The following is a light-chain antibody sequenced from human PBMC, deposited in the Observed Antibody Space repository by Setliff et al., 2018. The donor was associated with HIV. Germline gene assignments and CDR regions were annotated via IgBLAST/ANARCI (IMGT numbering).Light chain of an antibody. J-gene: IGLJ2*01. CDR2: EVS. V-gene: IGLV2-23*02. CDR1: SSDVGSYNL. CDR3: CSYAGGRTFVV. Sequence: ALTQPPSVSGSPGQSITISCTGTSSDVGSYNLVSWYQQHPGKAPRLMIYEVSKRPSGVSNRFSGSKSGNTASLTISGLQAEDEANYYCCSYAGGRTFVVFGGGTKVTVL.